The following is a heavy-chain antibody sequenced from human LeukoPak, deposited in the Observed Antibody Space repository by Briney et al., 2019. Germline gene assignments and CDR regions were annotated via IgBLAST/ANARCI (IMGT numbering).Heavy chain of an antibody. D-gene: IGHD6-19*01. CDR3: ARVPAVAGQYYFDY. CDR1: GGSFSGYY. Sequence: SETLSLTCAVSGGSFSGYYWSWIRQPPGKGLEWIGEINHSGSTNYNPSLKSRVTISVDTSKNQFSLKLSSVTAADTSVYYCARVPAVAGQYYFDYWGQGTLVTVSS. V-gene: IGHV4-34*01. J-gene: IGHJ4*02. CDR2: INHSGST.